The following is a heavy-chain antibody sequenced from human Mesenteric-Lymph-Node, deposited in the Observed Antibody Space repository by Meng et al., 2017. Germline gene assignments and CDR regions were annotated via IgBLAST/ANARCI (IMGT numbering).Heavy chain of an antibody. V-gene: IGHV3-21*01. CDR1: GFTFSSYT. CDR2: ISSTSSYI. Sequence: GESLKISCAASGFTFSSYTMNWVRQAPGKGLEWVSSISSTSSYIYYADSVKGRFTISRDNAKNSLCLQMNSLRAEDTAVYYCTRVRAGLYLDYWGQGTLVTVSS. D-gene: IGHD3/OR15-3a*01. J-gene: IGHJ4*02. CDR3: TRVRAGLYLDY.